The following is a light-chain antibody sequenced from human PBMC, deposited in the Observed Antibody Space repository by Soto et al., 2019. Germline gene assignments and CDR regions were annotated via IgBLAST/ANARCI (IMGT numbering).Light chain of an antibody. CDR1: QSVLYSSNNKHY. V-gene: IGKV4-1*01. CDR2: WAS. Sequence: DIVMTQSPDSLAVSLGERATINCKSSQSVLYSSNNKHYLAWYQQKPGQPPQLLIYWASTRESGVPDRFSGSGSGTDFTLTISSLQAEDVAVYYCQKYYRPWTFGQGTKVEIK. CDR3: QKYYRPWT. J-gene: IGKJ1*01.